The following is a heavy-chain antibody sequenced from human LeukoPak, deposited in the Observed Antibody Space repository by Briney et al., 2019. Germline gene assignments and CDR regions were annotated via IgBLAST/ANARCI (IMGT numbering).Heavy chain of an antibody. Sequence: PSETLSLTCTVSGGSISSYYWSWIRQPPGKGLEWIGYIYYSGSTNYNPSLKSRVTISVDTSKNQFSLKLSSVTAADTAVYYCARGGYSYGTPYYFDYWGRGTLVTVSS. D-gene: IGHD5-18*01. J-gene: IGHJ4*02. V-gene: IGHV4-59*01. CDR1: GGSISSYY. CDR2: IYYSGST. CDR3: ARGGYSYGTPYYFDY.